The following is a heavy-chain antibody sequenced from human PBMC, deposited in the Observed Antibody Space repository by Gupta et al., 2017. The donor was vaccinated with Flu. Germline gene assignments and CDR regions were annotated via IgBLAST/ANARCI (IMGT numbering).Heavy chain of an antibody. CDR1: GYTFTDWY. V-gene: IGHV1-2*06. Sequence: QVQLVQSGAEARKPGASVKVSCKASGYTFTDWYLHWVRQAPGQGLEWMGRINPNSGGTNYAQKFQGRVTMTRDTSINTAYMEMFRLRSDDTAVYYCARDGRFLEWTQSNWFDPWGQGTLVTVSS. CDR3: ARDGRFLEWTQSNWFDP. J-gene: IGHJ5*02. CDR2: INPNSGGT. D-gene: IGHD3-3*01.